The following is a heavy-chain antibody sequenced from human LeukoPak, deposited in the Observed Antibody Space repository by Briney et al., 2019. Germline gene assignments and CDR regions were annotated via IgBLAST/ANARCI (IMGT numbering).Heavy chain of an antibody. D-gene: IGHD2-15*01. J-gene: IGHJ4*02. CDR2: IYYSGST. CDR3: ARDVGGGPFFDY. V-gene: IGHV4-59*12. Sequence: SETLSLTCTVSGGSISSYSWSWIRQPPGKGLEWIGYIYYSGSTNYNPSLKSRLTISVDTSKNQFSLKLSSVTAADTAVYYCARDVGGGPFFDYWGQGSLVTVSS. CDR1: GGSISSYS.